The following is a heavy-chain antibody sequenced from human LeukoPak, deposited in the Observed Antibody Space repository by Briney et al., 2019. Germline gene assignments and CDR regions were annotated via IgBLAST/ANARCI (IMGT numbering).Heavy chain of an antibody. CDR2: ISSSGSTI. CDR1: GFTFSNYY. Sequence: GGSLRLSCAASGFTFSNYYMSWIRQAPGKGLEWGSYISSSGSTIYYADSVKGRFTISRDNAKNSLYLQMNSLRAEDTAVYYCARDLGVSRFYFDYWGQGTLVTVSS. D-gene: IGHD3-10*01. CDR3: ARDLGVSRFYFDY. J-gene: IGHJ4*02. V-gene: IGHV3-11*01.